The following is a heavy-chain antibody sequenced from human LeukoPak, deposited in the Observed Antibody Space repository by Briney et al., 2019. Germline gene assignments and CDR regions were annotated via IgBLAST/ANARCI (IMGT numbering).Heavy chain of an antibody. CDR1: GYTFTSYA. J-gene: IGHJ5*02. CDR2: INAGNGNT. V-gene: IGHV1-3*03. CDR3: ARAVGYDFWSGSNWFDP. D-gene: IGHD3-3*01. Sequence: ASVKVSCKASGYTFTSYAMHWVRQAPGQRLEWMGWINAGNGNTKYSQEFQGRVTITRDTSASTAYMELSSLRSEDMAVYYCARAVGYDFWSGSNWFDPWGQGTLVTVSP.